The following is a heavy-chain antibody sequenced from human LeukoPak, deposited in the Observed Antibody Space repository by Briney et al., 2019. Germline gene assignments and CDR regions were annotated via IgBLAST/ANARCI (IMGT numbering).Heavy chain of an antibody. J-gene: IGHJ6*02. CDR3: VKEVVIAPPPTRFRGVIISEGYYYHGMDV. V-gene: IGHV3-21*01. Sequence: GGSLRLSCAASGFTFSNYWMHWVRQAPGKGLEWVSSISSGSSYIYHADSVKGRFTISRDNSKNSLYLQMNSLRVEDTAIYFCVKEVVIAPPPTRFRGVIISEGYYYHGMDVWGQGTTVIVSS. D-gene: IGHD3-10*01. CDR2: ISSGSSYI. CDR1: GFTFSNYW.